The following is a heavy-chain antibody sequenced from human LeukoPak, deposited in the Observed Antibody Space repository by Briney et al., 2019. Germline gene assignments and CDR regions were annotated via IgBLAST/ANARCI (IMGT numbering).Heavy chain of an antibody. D-gene: IGHD4-17*01. CDR1: GGSISSYY. Sequence: SETLSLTCTVSGGSISSYYWRWIRQPPGKGLEWIGDIYHTGSTNYNPSLKSRVTISVDTSKNQFSLKLRSVTAADTAVYYCASLGATVTHYWGQGTLVTVSS. CDR2: IYHTGST. CDR3: ASLGATVTHY. V-gene: IGHV4-4*09. J-gene: IGHJ4*02.